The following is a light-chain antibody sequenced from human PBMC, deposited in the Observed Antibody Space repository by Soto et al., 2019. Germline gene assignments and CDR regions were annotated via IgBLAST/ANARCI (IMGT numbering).Light chain of an antibody. J-gene: IGLJ1*01. CDR1: SSDVGAYNH. V-gene: IGLV2-14*01. CDR3: CSYTTSRTLV. CDR2: EVS. Sequence: QSVLTQPASVSGSPGQSITISCTGTSSDVGAYNHVSWYQQHPGKAPQLIIYEVSKRPSGLSNRFSASKSGNTASLTISGLQAEDEADYYCCSYTTSRTLVFGTGNKVTVL.